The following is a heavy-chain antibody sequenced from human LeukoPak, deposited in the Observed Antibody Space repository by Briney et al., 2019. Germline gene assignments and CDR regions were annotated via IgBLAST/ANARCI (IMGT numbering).Heavy chain of an antibody. V-gene: IGHV3-30*02. CDR3: ATQTITLVVVISPFDY. D-gene: IGHD3-22*01. CDR1: GFTFNTYP. Sequence: GGSLRLSCAASGFTFNTYPMHWVRQAPGKGLEWVALIQDDGAKTNYADSVRGRFTISRDNSRSTVYLQVNSLKPDDTAVYYCATQTITLVVVISPFDYWGQGALVTVSS. J-gene: IGHJ4*02. CDR2: IQDDGAKT.